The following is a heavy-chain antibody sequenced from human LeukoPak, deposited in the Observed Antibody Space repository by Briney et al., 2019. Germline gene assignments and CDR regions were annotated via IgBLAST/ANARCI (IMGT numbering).Heavy chain of an antibody. CDR2: IKSKTDGGTT. Sequence: SGGSLRLSSAASGFTFSNAWMSWVRQAPGKGLEWVGRIKSKTDGGTTDYAAPVKGRFTISRDDSKNTLYLQMNSLKTEDTAVYYCTTPGAVAGSFSHYWGQGTLVTVSS. CDR3: TTPGAVAGSFSHY. V-gene: IGHV3-15*01. CDR1: GFTFSNAW. D-gene: IGHD6-19*01. J-gene: IGHJ4*02.